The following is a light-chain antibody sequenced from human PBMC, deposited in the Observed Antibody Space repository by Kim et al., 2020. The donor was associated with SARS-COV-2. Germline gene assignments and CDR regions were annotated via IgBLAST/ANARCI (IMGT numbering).Light chain of an antibody. Sequence: GQSITLSCTGTSSDVGGHNYVSWYQQHPGRAPKLIIFNVSKRPSGVSNRFSGSKSGNTASLTISGLQTDDEANYYCNSYSDSTSWVFGGGTKLTVL. CDR2: NVS. V-gene: IGLV2-14*04. J-gene: IGLJ3*02. CDR3: NSYSDSTSWV. CDR1: SSDVGGHNY.